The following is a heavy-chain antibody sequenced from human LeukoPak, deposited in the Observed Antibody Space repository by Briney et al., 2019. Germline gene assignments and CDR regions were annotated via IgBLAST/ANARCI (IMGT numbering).Heavy chain of an antibody. V-gene: IGHV3-23*01. J-gene: IGHJ4*02. CDR1: GFTFSSYA. CDR2: ISGSGGST. Sequence: GGSLRLSCAASGFTFSSYAMSWVRQAPGKGLEWVSAISGSGGSTYYADSVKGRFTISRDNSKNTLYLQMNSLRADDTAVYYCVKDQAGYNFWSDSWGQGTLVTVSS. CDR3: VKDQAGYNFWSDS. D-gene: IGHD3-3*01.